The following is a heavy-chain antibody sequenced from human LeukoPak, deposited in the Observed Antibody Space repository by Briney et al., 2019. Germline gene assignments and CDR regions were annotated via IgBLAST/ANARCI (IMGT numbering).Heavy chain of an antibody. J-gene: IGHJ4*02. CDR1: GFSFGKYW. V-gene: IGHV3-7*03. CDR3: ARDQYDTWSRRGNFDS. Sequence: GGSLRLSCVASGFSFGKYWMSWVRQAPGKGLEWVANIKLDGSEKNYVDSVKGRFTISRDNTKNSLYLQTNSLRAEDTAVFYCARDQYDTWSRRGNFDSWGQGTLVIVSS. CDR2: IKLDGSEK. D-gene: IGHD3/OR15-3a*01.